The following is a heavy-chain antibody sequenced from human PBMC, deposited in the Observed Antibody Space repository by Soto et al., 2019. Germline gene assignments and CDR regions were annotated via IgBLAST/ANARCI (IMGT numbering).Heavy chain of an antibody. CDR2: SRNDAHSYVT. V-gene: IGHV3-72*01. CDR3: ARCTRGGCDD. J-gene: IGHJ4*02. CDR1: GFTFSDHY. D-gene: IGHD2-8*02. Sequence: EVQLVESGGGLVRPGGSLRLSCAASGFTFSDHYMDWVRQAPGKGLEWVGRSRNDAHSYVTEYAASVQGRVTISRDDSMNSLYLHINSLISDDTGVYYSARCTRGGCDDWGQGTLVTVSS.